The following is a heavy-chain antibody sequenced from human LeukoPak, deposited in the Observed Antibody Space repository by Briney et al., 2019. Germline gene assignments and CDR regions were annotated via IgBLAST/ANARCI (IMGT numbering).Heavy chain of an antibody. CDR2: ISYDGSNK. V-gene: IGHV3-30*03. Sequence: GRSLRLSCAASGFTFSSYGMHWVRQAPGKGLEWVAVISYDGSNKYYADSVKGRFTISRDNSKNTLYLQMNSLRAEDTAVYYCARDYKYSSSWYNYWGQGTLVTVSS. J-gene: IGHJ4*02. D-gene: IGHD6-13*01. CDR3: ARDYKYSSSWYNY. CDR1: GFTFSSYG.